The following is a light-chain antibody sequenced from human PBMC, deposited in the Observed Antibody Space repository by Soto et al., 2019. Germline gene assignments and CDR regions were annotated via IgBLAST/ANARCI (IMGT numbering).Light chain of an antibody. CDR3: QXXXSPPRT. J-gene: IGKJ2*01. Sequence: DIPMTQSPSSLSASVGDRVTITCRAGQSINIYLNWYQQKPGQAPKLLISAASSLQSGVPSRFGGSGSGTDFTLTXTSXQPXDXXXXXXQXXXSPPRTFGQGTKLEIK. CDR2: AAS. V-gene: IGKV1-39*01. CDR1: QSINIY.